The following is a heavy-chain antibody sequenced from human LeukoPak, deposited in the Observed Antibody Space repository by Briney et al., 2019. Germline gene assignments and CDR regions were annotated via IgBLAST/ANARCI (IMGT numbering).Heavy chain of an antibody. Sequence: ASVKVSCKASGYTFTSYGFSWVRQAPGQGLEWMGWINPNSGGTDYAQKFQGRVTTTRDTSISTVYMELSRLRSDDTAVYYCAREGYCTGGTCFDNWGQGTLVTVSS. CDR2: INPNSGGT. CDR3: AREGYCTGGTCFDN. V-gene: IGHV1-2*02. J-gene: IGHJ4*02. CDR1: GYTFTSYG. D-gene: IGHD2-8*02.